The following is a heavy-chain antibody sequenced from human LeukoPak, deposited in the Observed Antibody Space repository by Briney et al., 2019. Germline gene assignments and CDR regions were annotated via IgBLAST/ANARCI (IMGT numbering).Heavy chain of an antibody. V-gene: IGHV4-59*01. CDR3: ARETDYGDYVLGLRAFDY. J-gene: IGHJ4*02. CDR1: GGSISSYY. D-gene: IGHD4-17*01. CDR2: IYYSGST. Sequence: PSETLSLTCTVSGGSISSYYWSWIRQPPGKGLEWIGYIYYSGSTNYNPSLKSRVTISVDTSKNQFSLKLSSVTAADTAVYYCARETDYGDYVLGLRAFDYWGQGTLVTVSS.